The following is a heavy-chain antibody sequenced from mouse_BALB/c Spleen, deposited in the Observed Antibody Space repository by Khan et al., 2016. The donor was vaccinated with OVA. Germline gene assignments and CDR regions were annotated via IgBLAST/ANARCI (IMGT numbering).Heavy chain of an antibody. D-gene: IGHD3-1*01. Sequence: QVHVKQSGAELVKPGASVKMSCKASGYTFTSYTMHWVKQRPGQGLEWIGYINPSSGYTKYNQKFKDKATLTADKSSSTAYMQLSSLTSEDSAVYYCARKSTRASYWGQGTTLTVSP. CDR2: INPSSGYT. CDR1: GYTFTSYT. V-gene: IGHV1-4*01. J-gene: IGHJ2*01. CDR3: ARKSTRASY.